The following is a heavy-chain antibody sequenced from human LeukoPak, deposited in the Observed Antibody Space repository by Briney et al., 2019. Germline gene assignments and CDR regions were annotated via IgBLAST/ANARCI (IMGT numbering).Heavy chain of an antibody. CDR3: ARALYDSSGYFPTDY. V-gene: IGHV1-2*02. J-gene: IGHJ4*02. CDR1: GYTFTGYY. CDR2: INPNSGGT. Sequence: ASVKVSCKASGYTFTGYYMHWVRQAPGQGLEWMGWINPNSGGTNYAQKFQGRVTMTRDTSISTAYMELSRLRSDDTGVYYCARALYDSSGYFPTDYWGQGTLVTVSS. D-gene: IGHD3-22*01.